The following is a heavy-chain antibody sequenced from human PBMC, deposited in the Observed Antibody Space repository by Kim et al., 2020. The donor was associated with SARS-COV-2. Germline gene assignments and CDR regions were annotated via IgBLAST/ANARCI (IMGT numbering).Heavy chain of an antibody. CDR3: AKMGGFTVTIDY. D-gene: IGHD4-17*01. Sequence: YYADSVKGRFTISRDDSKNTLYLQMNSLRGEDTAVYYCAKMGGFTVTIDYWGQGTLVTVSS. V-gene: IGHV3-23*01. J-gene: IGHJ4*02.